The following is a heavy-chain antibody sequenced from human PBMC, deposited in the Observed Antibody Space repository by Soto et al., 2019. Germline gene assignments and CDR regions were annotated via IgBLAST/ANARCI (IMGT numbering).Heavy chain of an antibody. Sequence: QLQLQESGPRLVKPSETLSLTCTVSGDSVSSDSYYWSWIRQPPGKELEWIGYVYHTGSTSYNPTLQIRVTMSITTSKNEFSLKLSSVTAADTAIYYCAREGGVLRMSNWLDPWGQGIRVTVSS. CDR3: AREGGVLRMSNWLDP. CDR1: GDSVSSDSYY. CDR2: VYHTGST. V-gene: IGHV4-61*01. D-gene: IGHD3-3*01. J-gene: IGHJ5*02.